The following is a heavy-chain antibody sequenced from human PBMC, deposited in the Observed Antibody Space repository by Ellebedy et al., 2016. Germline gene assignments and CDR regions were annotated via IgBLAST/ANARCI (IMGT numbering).Heavy chain of an antibody. CDR3: TKGRGVGAMTLVAEFDY. D-gene: IGHD1-26*01. V-gene: IGHV3-30*18. CDR1: GFIFSNYG. CDR2: ISYDGSNK. Sequence: GGSLRLXCAASGFIFSNYGMHWVRQAPGKGLEWVAGISYDGSNKFYADSAKGRFTISRDNSKNTVYLQMNSLRAEDTAVFYCTKGRGVGAMTLVAEFDYWGQGALVTVSS. J-gene: IGHJ4*02.